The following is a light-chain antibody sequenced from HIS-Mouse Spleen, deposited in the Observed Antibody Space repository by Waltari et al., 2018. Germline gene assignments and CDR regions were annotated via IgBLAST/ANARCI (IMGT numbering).Light chain of an antibody. J-gene: IGLJ3*02. CDR2: DVS. Sequence: PGQSVTIPCTGTSSDVGGYNYVSWYQQHPGKAPKLMIYDVSKRPSGVPDRFSGSKSGNTASLTISGLQAEDEADYYCCSYAGSFWVFGGGTKLTVL. CDR1: SSDVGGYNY. V-gene: IGLV2-11*01. CDR3: CSYAGSFWV.